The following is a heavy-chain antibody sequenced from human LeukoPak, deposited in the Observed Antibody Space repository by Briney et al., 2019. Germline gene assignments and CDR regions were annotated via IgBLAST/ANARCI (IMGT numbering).Heavy chain of an antibody. CDR2: ISAYNGNT. Sequence: ASVKVSCKTSGYTFTGYYMHWVRQAPGQGLEWMGWISAYNGNTNYAQKLQGRVTMTTDTSTSTAYMELRSLRSDDTAVYYCARRSGYDSGDYWGQGTLVTVSS. J-gene: IGHJ4*02. CDR3: ARRSGYDSGDY. D-gene: IGHD5-12*01. V-gene: IGHV1-18*04. CDR1: GYTFTGYY.